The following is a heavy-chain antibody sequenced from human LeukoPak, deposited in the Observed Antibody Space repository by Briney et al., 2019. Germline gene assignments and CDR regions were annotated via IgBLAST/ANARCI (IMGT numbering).Heavy chain of an antibody. CDR2: ITAGGGTT. D-gene: IGHD1-1*01. CDR1: GFTFSTYG. J-gene: IGHJ1*01. CDR3: ARALSQQLIRYSQD. V-gene: IGHV3-23*01. Sequence: GGSLRLSCSGSGFTFSTYGMTWVRQAPGKGLECVATITAGGGTTRYADSVKGRFTVSRDNSRNTLFLQMNSLRADDTAVYYCARALSQQLIRYSQDWGQGTLVTVSS.